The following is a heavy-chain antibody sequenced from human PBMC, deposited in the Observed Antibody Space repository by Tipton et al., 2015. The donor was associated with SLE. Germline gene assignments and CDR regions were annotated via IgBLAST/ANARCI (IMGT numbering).Heavy chain of an antibody. CDR2: IRFDGSNK. CDR3: ARDGSSYCSSTSCFDYYGMDV. J-gene: IGHJ6*02. D-gene: IGHD2-2*01. CDR1: GFTFSSYG. V-gene: IGHV3-30*02. Sequence: SGFTFSSYGMHWVRQAPGKGLEWVAFIRFDGSNKYYGDSVKGRFTISRDNSKNTLYLQMNSLRAEDTAVYYCARDGSSYCSSTSCFDYYGMDVWGQGTTVTVSS.